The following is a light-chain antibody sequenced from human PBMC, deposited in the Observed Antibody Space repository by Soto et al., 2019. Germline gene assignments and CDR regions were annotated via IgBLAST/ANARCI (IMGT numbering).Light chain of an antibody. V-gene: IGKV1-33*01. Sequence: DIQLTQSPPSLSASEGDRVTITCQASHDIKNYLNWYQQKPGKAPKLLIYDASNLETGVPSRFSGSGAGTDFTFTIVSLQLEDVATYYCQQFDSLPPYTFGQGTKVEI. CDR1: HDIKNY. J-gene: IGKJ2*01. CDR2: DAS. CDR3: QQFDSLPPYT.